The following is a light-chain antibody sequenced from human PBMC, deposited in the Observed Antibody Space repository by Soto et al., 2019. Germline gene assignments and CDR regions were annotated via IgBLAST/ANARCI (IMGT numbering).Light chain of an antibody. CDR3: QQYSTFWT. Sequence: DIQMTQSPSTLSASVGDRVTITCRASQSISSWLAWYQQKPGKAPKLLIYXVYSLESGVPSRFSGSGSGTEFTLTIRSLQPDDSATYYCQQYSTFWTFGQGTKVDIK. CDR2: XVY. CDR1: QSISSW. V-gene: IGKV1-5*01. J-gene: IGKJ1*01.